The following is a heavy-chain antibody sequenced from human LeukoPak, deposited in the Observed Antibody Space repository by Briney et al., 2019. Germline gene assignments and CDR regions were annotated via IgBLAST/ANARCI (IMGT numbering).Heavy chain of an antibody. Sequence: GGSLRVSCAASGFTFSSYAMSWVRQAPGKGLEWVSAISGSGGSTYYADSVKGRFTISRDNSKNTLYLQMNSLRAEDTAVYYCAKARSDYYDSSDPFDYWGQGTLVTVSS. V-gene: IGHV3-23*01. D-gene: IGHD3-22*01. CDR3: AKARSDYYDSSDPFDY. CDR1: GFTFSSYA. CDR2: ISGSGGST. J-gene: IGHJ4*02.